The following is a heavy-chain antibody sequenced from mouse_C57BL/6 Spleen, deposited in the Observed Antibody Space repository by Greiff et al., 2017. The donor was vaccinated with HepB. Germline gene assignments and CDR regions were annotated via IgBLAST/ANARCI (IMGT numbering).Heavy chain of an antibody. V-gene: IGHV1-81*01. J-gene: IGHJ3*01. CDR3: ARREENYGNYGRGFAY. D-gene: IGHD2-1*01. CDR1: GYTFTSYG. Sequence: VQVVESGAELARPGASVKLSCKASGYTFTSYGISWVKQRTGQGLEWIGEIYPRSGNTYYNEKFKGKATLTADKSSSTAYMELRSLTSEDSAVYFCARREENYGNYGRGFAYWGQGTLVTVSA. CDR2: IYPRSGNT.